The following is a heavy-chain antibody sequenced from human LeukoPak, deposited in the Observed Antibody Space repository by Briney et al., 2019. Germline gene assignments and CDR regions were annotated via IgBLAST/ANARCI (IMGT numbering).Heavy chain of an antibody. D-gene: IGHD3-22*01. Sequence: ASVKVSCKPSGYTFTSYGISWVRQAPGQGVEWMGWLSAYNGNTNYAQKLQGRVTMTTDTSTSTAYMELRSLRSDDTAVYYCARLLSYDSSGYSPYRFDYGGQGTLVTVSS. CDR2: LSAYNGNT. J-gene: IGHJ4*02. CDR3: ARLLSYDSSGYSPYRFDY. V-gene: IGHV1-18*01. CDR1: GYTFTSYG.